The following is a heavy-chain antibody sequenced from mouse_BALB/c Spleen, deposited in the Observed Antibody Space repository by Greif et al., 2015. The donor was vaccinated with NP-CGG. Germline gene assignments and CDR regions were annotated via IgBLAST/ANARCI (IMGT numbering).Heavy chain of an antibody. V-gene: IGHV1-54*01. Sequence: LVESGAELVRPGTSVKVSCKASGYAFTNYLIEWVKQRPGQGLEWIGVINPGSGGTNYNEKFKGKATLTADKSSSTAYMQLSSLTSDDSAVYFCARTYYGNPAWFAYWGQGTLVTVSA. J-gene: IGHJ3*01. CDR3: ARTYYGNPAWFAY. CDR1: GYAFTNYL. D-gene: IGHD2-10*01. CDR2: INPGSGGT.